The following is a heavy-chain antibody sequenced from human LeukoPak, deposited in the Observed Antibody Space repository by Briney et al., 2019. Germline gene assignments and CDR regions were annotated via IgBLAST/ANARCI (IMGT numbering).Heavy chain of an antibody. CDR3: ARGLTRDIVVVPAAIGPIYGMDV. CDR1: GYTFTGYY. CDR2: INPNSGGT. Sequence: ASVKVSCKASGYTFTGYYMHWVRQAPGQGLEWMGWINPNSGGTNYAQKFQGRVTMTRDTSISTAYMELSRLRSDDTAVYYCARGLTRDIVVVPAAIGPIYGMDVWGQGTTVTVSS. J-gene: IGHJ6*02. D-gene: IGHD2-2*02. V-gene: IGHV1-2*02.